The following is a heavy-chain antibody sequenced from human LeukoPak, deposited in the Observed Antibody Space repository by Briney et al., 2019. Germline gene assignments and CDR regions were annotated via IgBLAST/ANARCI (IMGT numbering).Heavy chain of an antibody. J-gene: IGHJ6*02. CDR2: IYTSGST. CDR3: ERAPYYYDSSGYYQYYYYGIDV. V-gene: IGHV4-4*07. Sequence: SETLSLTCTVSGGSISSYYWSWIRQPAGKGLEWIGRIYTSGSTNYNPSLKSRVTMSVDTSKNQFSLKLSSVTAADTAVYYCERAPYYYDSSGYYQYYYYGIDVWGQGTTVTVSS. CDR1: GGSISSYY. D-gene: IGHD3-22*01.